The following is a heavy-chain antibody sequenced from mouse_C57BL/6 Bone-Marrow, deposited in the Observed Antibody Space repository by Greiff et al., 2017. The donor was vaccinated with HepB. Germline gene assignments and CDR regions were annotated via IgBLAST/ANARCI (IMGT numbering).Heavy chain of an antibody. CDR1: GYTFTSYW. J-gene: IGHJ4*01. V-gene: IGHV1-59*01. CDR2: IDPSDSYT. Sequence: LQQPGAELVRPGTSVKLSCKASGYTFTSYWMHWVKQRPGQGLEWIGVIDPSDSYTNYNQKFKGKATLTVDTSSSTAYMQLSSLTSEDSAVYYCARKGGLRAMDYWGQGTSVTVSS. D-gene: IGHD3-3*01. CDR3: ARKGGLRAMDY.